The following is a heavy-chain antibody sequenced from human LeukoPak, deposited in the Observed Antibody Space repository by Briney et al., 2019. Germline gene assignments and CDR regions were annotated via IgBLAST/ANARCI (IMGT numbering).Heavy chain of an antibody. Sequence: ASVKVSCKASGYTFTGYYMFWVRQAPGQGLEWMGWINPNSGGTNYAQKFQGRVTMTRDTSISTAYMELSRLRSDDTAVYYCARGIVVVPAAFYDPGIAAATGIWGQGTMVTVSS. CDR1: GYTFTGYY. D-gene: IGHD2-2*01. CDR3: ARGIVVVPAAFYDPGIAAATGI. J-gene: IGHJ3*02. V-gene: IGHV1-2*02. CDR2: INPNSGGT.